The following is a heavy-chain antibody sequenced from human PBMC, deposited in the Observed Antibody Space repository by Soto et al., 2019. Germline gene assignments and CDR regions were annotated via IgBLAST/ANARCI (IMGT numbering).Heavy chain of an antibody. CDR2: IKSKTDFGTT. CDR1: GFTFTNAW. J-gene: IGHJ4*02. D-gene: IGHD3-9*01. V-gene: IGHV3-15*01. Sequence: EVQLVESGGGLVNPGGSLRLSCAASGFTFTNAWMSWVRQTPGRGLEWVGRIKSKTDFGTTDYAAPVKGRFTISRDDSRNTLYLLMNSLKTEETAVYYCTTLREKFYHILTGYHSTPDYWGQRTLVTVSS. CDR3: TTLREKFYHILTGYHSTPDY.